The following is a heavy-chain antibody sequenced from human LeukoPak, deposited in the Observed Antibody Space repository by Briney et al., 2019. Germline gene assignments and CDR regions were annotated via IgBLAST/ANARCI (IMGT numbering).Heavy chain of an antibody. CDR2: INHSGST. J-gene: IGHJ5*02. Sequence: SETLSLTCAVYGGSFSGYYWSWIRQPPGKGLEWIGEINHSGSTNYNPSLKSRVTISVDTSKNQFSLKLSSVTAADTAVYYCARVSLSYGGNLNWFDPWGQGTLVTVSS. CDR1: GGSFSGYY. V-gene: IGHV4-34*01. D-gene: IGHD4-23*01. CDR3: ARVSLSYGGNLNWFDP.